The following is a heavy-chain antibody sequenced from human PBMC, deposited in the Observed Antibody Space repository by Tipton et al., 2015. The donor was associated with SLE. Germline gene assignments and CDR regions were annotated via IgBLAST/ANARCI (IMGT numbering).Heavy chain of an antibody. CDR1: GGSISSGGYY. CDR3: ATLPPGYARNY. Sequence: TLSLTCTVSGGSISSGGYYWSWIRQPPGKGREWIGSIYYSGSTYYNPSLKSRVTISVATPKNQFSLKLSSVTAADTAVYYCATLPPGYARNYWGQGTLVTVSS. V-gene: IGHV4-39*01. CDR2: IYYSGST. D-gene: IGHD5-18*01. J-gene: IGHJ4*02.